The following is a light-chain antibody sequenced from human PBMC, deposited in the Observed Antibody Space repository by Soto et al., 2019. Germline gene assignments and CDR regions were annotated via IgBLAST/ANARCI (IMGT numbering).Light chain of an antibody. V-gene: IGLV2-14*01. CDR2: EVS. Sequence: QSALTQPASVSGSPGQSITISCTGTSSDDGGYNYVSWYQQHPGKAPKLKIYEVSNRPSGVSNRFSGSKSGNTASLTISGLQAEDEADYYCSSYTSSSTPVVFGGGTKLTVL. CDR3: SSYTSSSTPVV. J-gene: IGLJ2*01. CDR1: SSDDGGYNY.